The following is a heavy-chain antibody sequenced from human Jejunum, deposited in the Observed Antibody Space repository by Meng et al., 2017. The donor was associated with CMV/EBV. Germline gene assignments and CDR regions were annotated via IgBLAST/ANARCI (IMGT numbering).Heavy chain of an antibody. Sequence: AASGFTFSDYYMSWIRQAPGKGLEWVSNISGTGNTIYSADSVKGRFTISRDNAKNSLYLQMNNLRAEDTAAYYCARVVGPNWFDPWGQGTLVTVSS. CDR2: ISGTGNTI. CDR3: ARVVGPNWFDP. CDR1: GFTFSDYY. V-gene: IGHV3-11*01. J-gene: IGHJ5*02. D-gene: IGHD1-26*01.